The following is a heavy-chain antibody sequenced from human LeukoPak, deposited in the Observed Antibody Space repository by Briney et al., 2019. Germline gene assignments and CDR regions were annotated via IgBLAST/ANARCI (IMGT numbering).Heavy chain of an antibody. CDR3: AREGRTHHYYYYGMDV. J-gene: IGHJ6*02. CDR2: IYSGGST. CDR1: GFTFSSYA. Sequence: GGSLRLSCAASGFTFSSYAMSWVRQAPGKGLEWVSVIYSGGSTYYADSVKGRFTISRDNSKNTLYLQMNSLRAEDTAVYYCAREGRTHHYYYYGMDVWGQGTTVTVSS. V-gene: IGHV3-66*01.